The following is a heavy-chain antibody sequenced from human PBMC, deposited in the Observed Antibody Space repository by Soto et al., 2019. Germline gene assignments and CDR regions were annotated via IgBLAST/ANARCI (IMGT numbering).Heavy chain of an antibody. Sequence: SETLSLTCTVSGGSISSYYWSWIRQPPGKGLEWIGYIYYSGSTNYNPSLKSRVTISVDTSKNQFSLKLSSVTAADTAVYYCARVNPWDCSSTSCPSPPSGEGLQDPSYYYGMDVWGQGTTVTVSS. D-gene: IGHD2-2*01. V-gene: IGHV4-59*01. CDR3: ARVNPWDCSSTSCPSPPSGEGLQDPSYYYGMDV. CDR2: IYYSGST. CDR1: GGSISSYY. J-gene: IGHJ6*02.